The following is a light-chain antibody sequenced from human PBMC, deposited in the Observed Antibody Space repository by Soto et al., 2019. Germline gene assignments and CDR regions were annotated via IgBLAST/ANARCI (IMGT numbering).Light chain of an antibody. V-gene: IGKV3-15*01. CDR3: QQYNKWPPYT. J-gene: IGKJ2*01. CDR2: GTS. CDR1: QSVSSN. Sequence: EIVMTQSPANLSVSPGERATLSCRASQSVSSNLAWYQQKPGQGPRLLIYGTSTRATGIPARFSGSGSGTEFTLTINSLQSEGFAVYYCQQYNKWPPYTFGQGTKVEIK.